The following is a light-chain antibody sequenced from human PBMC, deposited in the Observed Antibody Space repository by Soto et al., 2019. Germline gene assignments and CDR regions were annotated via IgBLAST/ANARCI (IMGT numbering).Light chain of an antibody. CDR1: QSVSSN. J-gene: IGKJ2*01. V-gene: IGKV3-15*01. CDR2: GAS. Sequence: EIVMTQSPATLSVSPGERATLSCRASQSVSSNLAWYQQKPGQAPRLLIYGASTRAPGIPARFSGSGSGTEFTLTISSLQSEDCAVYYCQQYNNWPLYTFGQGTKLEIK. CDR3: QQYNNWPLYT.